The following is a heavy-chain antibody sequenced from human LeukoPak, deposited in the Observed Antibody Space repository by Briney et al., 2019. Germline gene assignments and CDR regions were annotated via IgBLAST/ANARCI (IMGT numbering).Heavy chain of an antibody. CDR3: TKNAFGDYLPGDY. Sequence: GGSLRLSSAASGFTFSNYGMHWVRQAPGKGLEWVAFIRSDEINKYYTDSVKGRFTISRDNSKNTLYLQMSSLRAEDTAVYYCTKNAFGDYLPGDYWGQGALVTVSS. CDR2: IRSDEINK. J-gene: IGHJ4*02. V-gene: IGHV3-30*02. CDR1: GFTFSNYG. D-gene: IGHD4-17*01.